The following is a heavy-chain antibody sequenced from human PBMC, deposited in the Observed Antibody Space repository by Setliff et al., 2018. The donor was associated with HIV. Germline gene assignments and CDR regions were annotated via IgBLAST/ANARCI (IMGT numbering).Heavy chain of an antibody. Sequence: SETLSLTCTISGGSFTTNHWSWIRQSPGNGLEWIGEVLYSGQTRYNPSLKSRVTISVDTSKNQFSLRLTSVTAADTAVYYCARAPPGIQNDAFDVWGQGTMVTVSS. J-gene: IGHJ3*01. CDR1: GGSFTTNH. CDR2: VLYSGQT. CDR3: ARAPPGIQNDAFDV. V-gene: IGHV4-34*12.